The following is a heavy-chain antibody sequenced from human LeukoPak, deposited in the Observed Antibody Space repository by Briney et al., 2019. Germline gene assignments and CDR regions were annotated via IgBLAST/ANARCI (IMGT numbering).Heavy chain of an antibody. D-gene: IGHD5-18*01. CDR2: INTNTGNP. CDR1: GYTFTSYA. CDR3: ARDKGVDTAMLVDY. J-gene: IGHJ4*02. Sequence: GASVKVSCKASGYTFTSYAMNWVRQAPGQGLEWMGWINTNTGNPTYAQGFTGRFVFSVDTSVSTAYLQISSLKTEDSAVYYCARDKGVDTAMLVDYWGQGTLVTVSS. V-gene: IGHV7-4-1*02.